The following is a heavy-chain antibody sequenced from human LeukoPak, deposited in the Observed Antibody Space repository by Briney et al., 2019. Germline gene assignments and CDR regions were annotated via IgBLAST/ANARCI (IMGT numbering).Heavy chain of an antibody. J-gene: IGHJ4*02. V-gene: IGHV4-59*08. Sequence: SETLSLTCTVSGGSISGDYWAWIRQPPGKGLEWIGNVYYSGSTYYNPSLKSRVTISVDTSKNQFSLKLSSVTAADTAVYYCARRVDYYDTGDYFDYWGQGTLVTVSS. CDR3: ARRVDYYDTGDYFDY. D-gene: IGHD3-22*01. CDR2: VYYSGST. CDR1: GGSISGDY.